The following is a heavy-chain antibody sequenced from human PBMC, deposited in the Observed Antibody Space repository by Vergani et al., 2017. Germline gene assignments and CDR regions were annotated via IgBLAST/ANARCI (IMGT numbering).Heavy chain of an antibody. CDR2: IKQDGSEK. J-gene: IGHJ4*02. Sequence: EVQLVESGGGLVQPGGSLRLSCAASGFTFSSYWMSWVRQAPGKGLEWVANIKQDGSEKYYVDSVKGRFTISRDNAKNSLYLQMNSLRAEDTAVYYCAGDWSTMVRGVIIHWGQGTLVTVSS. V-gene: IGHV3-7*04. CDR1: GFTFSSYW. D-gene: IGHD3-10*01. CDR3: AGDWSTMVRGVIIH.